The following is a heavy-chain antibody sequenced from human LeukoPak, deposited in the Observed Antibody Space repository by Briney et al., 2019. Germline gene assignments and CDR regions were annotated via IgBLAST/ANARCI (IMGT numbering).Heavy chain of an antibody. V-gene: IGHV1-18*01. D-gene: IGHD3-10*01. CDR3: ATGITMVRGGNY. CDR2: ISPYNGKT. CDR1: GYTFTNYG. J-gene: IGHJ4*02. Sequence: ASVKVSCKASGYTFTNYGISWVRQAPGQGLRWMGWISPYNGKTNYAQKLQGRVTLTTDTSTNTVDMELRSLRSDDTAVYYCATGITMVRGGNYWGQGTLVTVSS.